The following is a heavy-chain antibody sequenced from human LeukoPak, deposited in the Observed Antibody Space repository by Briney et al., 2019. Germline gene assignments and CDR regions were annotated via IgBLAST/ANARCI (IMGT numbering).Heavy chain of an antibody. V-gene: IGHV3-48*01. Sequence: PGGSLRLSCVASGITFSTYWMSWVRQAPGKGLEWISYITGSSNTIHYADSVKGRFTISRDNAKNSLYLQMNSLRAEDTAVYYCARDPADYWGQGTLVTVSS. CDR3: ARDPADY. CDR2: ITGSSNTI. CDR1: GITFSTYW. J-gene: IGHJ4*02.